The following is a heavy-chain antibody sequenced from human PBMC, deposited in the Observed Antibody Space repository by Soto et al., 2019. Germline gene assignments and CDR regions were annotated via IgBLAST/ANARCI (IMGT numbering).Heavy chain of an antibody. CDR2: IYWDDDK. Sequence: QITLTESGPTLLKPTQTLTLTCTFSGFSLSTSGVGVGWIRQPPGKALEWLALIYWDDDKLYSPSLKSSRSLTQDTSKNQVVLTTTNMDPVDTATYYCVHKVLREAAFDYWGQGTLVTVSS. V-gene: IGHV2-5*02. CDR3: VHKVLREAAFDY. D-gene: IGHD3-10*01. J-gene: IGHJ4*02. CDR1: GFSLSTSGVG.